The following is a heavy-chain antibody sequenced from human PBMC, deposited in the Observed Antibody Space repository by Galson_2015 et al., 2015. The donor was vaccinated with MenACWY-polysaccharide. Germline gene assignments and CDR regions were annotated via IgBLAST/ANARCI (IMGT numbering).Heavy chain of an antibody. J-gene: IGHJ4*02. Sequence: ETLSLTCAVSDYSIGSGYFWGWIRQPPGKGLEWIASIFHSGTTYYNPSLKSRVTISVDTSKNQFSLKLSSVTAADTAVYYCARVEKYSGSFYILYWGQGTLVTV. CDR1: DYSIGSGYF. CDR2: IFHSGTT. V-gene: IGHV4-38-2*01. CDR3: ARVEKYSGSFYILY. D-gene: IGHD1-26*01.